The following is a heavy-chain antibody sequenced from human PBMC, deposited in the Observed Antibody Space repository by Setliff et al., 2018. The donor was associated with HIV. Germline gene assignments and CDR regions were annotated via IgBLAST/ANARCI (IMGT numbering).Heavy chain of an antibody. CDR1: GFTFTSHS. V-gene: IGHV3-21*01. CDR2: ISGSGTYT. J-gene: IGHJ5*02. CDR3: ARGGSSSWYALGRFDP. D-gene: IGHD6-13*01. Sequence: PAGSLRLSCVTSGFTFTSHSMNWVRLRPGKGLEWVASISGSGTYTHYADSVKGRCTISRDNAKNSLYLQMNSLRAEDTAVYYCARGGSSSWYALGRFDPWGQGTLVTVSS.